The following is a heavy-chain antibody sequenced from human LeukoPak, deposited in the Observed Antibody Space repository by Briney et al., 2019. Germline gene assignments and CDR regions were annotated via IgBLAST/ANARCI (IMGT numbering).Heavy chain of an antibody. J-gene: IGHJ6*03. CDR1: GYTFTSYA. V-gene: IGHV7-4-1*02. D-gene: IGHD6-19*01. CDR2: INTNTGNP. CDR3: ARGVWVVAVAGTGKMSDYYYYYMDV. Sequence: ASVKVSCKASGYTFTSYAMNWVRQAPGQGLEWMGWINTNTGNPTYAQGFTGRFVFSLDTSVSTAYLQISSLKAEDTAVYYCARGVWVVAVAGTGKMSDYYYYYMDVWGKGTTVTVSS.